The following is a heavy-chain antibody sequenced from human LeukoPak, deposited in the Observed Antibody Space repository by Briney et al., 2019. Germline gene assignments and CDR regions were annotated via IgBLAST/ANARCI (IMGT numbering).Heavy chain of an antibody. Sequence: ASVKVSCKASGYTFTSYDINWVRQATGKGLEWIGWMNPKSGNTGYAQKFQGRVTITRNTSISTAYMELSSLRSEDTAVYYCARGRYDILTGDYYYYYMDVWGKGTTVTVSS. CDR1: GYTFTSYD. CDR3: ARGRYDILTGDYYYYYMDV. CDR2: MNPKSGNT. J-gene: IGHJ6*03. V-gene: IGHV1-8*03. D-gene: IGHD3-9*01.